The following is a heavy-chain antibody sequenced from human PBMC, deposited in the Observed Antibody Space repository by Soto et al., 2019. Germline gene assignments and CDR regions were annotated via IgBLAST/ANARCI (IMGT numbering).Heavy chain of an antibody. Sequence: ASVKVSCKVSGYTLTELSMHWVRQAPGKGLEWMGGFDPEDGETIYAQKFQGRVTMTEDTSTDTAYMELSSLRSEDTAVYYCATVMVRGVINSDYYYYYGMDVWGQGTTVTVSS. CDR1: GYTLTELS. CDR2: FDPEDGET. CDR3: ATVMVRGVINSDYYYYYGMDV. V-gene: IGHV1-24*01. D-gene: IGHD3-10*01. J-gene: IGHJ6*02.